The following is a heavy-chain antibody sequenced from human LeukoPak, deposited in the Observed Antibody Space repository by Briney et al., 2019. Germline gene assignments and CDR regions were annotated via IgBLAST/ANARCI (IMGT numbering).Heavy chain of an antibody. CDR1: GGTFSSYA. CDR3: ARGVVVPAATPIYYYYYMDV. CDR2: IIPIFGTA. Sequence: VASVKVSCKASGGTFSSYAISWVRQAPGQGLEWMGGIIPIFGTANYAQKFQGRVKITADESTSTAYMELSSLRSEDTAVYYCARGVVVPAATPIYYYYYMDVWGKGTTVTVSS. J-gene: IGHJ6*03. V-gene: IGHV1-69*13. D-gene: IGHD2-2*01.